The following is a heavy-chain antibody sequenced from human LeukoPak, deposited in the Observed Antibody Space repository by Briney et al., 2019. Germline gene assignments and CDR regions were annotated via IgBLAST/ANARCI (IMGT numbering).Heavy chain of an antibody. CDR3: ARRGVGRLLAAAFDI. V-gene: IGHV4-39*07. CDR1: GGSISSYY. D-gene: IGHD2-8*02. Sequence: SETLSLTCTVSGGSISSYYWGWLRQPPGKGLERIGSIYYSGSTYYNPSLKSRVTISVDTSKNQFSLKLSSVTAADTAVYYCARRGVGRLLAAAFDIWGQGTMVTVSS. CDR2: IYYSGST. J-gene: IGHJ3*02.